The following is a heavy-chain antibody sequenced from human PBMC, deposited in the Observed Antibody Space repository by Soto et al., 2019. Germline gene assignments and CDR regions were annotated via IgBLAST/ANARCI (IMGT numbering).Heavy chain of an antibody. CDR3: VRSRSGAVPDSFAY. D-gene: IGHD3-3*01. CDR1: GFMFSRYA. Sequence: QVQLVESGGGVVPPGRSLRLSCAASGFMFSRYAMHWVRQAPGKGLEWVAVISKDGSVIYYADSVKGRFTISRDKSKNMVYLQLNNLRDEDTAVFYCVRSRSGAVPDSFAYWGQGTLVTVDS. J-gene: IGHJ4*02. V-gene: IGHV3-30*04. CDR2: ISKDGSVI.